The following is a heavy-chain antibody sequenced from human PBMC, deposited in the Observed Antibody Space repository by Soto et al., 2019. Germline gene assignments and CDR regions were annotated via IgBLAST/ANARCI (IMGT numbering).Heavy chain of an antibody. D-gene: IGHD6-6*01. V-gene: IGHV1-2*02. CDR1: GYTFTGYY. CDR2: INPNSGGK. Sequence: GASVKVSCKASGYTFTGYYIHWVRQAPGQGLEWMGWINPNSGGKNYAQKFQGRVTMTRDTPISTAYMELSRLRSDDTAVYYCARVGIAARLYYYGMDVWGQGTTVTVSS. J-gene: IGHJ6*02. CDR3: ARVGIAARLYYYGMDV.